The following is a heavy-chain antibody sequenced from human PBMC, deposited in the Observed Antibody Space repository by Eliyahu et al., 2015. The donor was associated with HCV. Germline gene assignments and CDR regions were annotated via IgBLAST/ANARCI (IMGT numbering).Heavy chain of an antibody. CDR2: ITSDSST. CDR3: ARGGVDSTNSVLND. CDR1: GFTFRXHN. V-gene: IGHV3-69-1*02. Sequence: EVQLVESGGGLVKPGGSLKLSCAASGFTFRXHNMNWXRQAPGKGLEWVSSITSDSSTFYADSVKDRFTISRDNAKNSLSLQMNTLRAEDTAIYYCARGGVDSTNSVLNDWGQGTLVTVSS. J-gene: IGHJ4*02. D-gene: IGHD2-21*02.